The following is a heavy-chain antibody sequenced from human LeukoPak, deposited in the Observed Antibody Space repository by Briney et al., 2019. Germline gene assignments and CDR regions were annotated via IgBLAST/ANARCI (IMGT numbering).Heavy chain of an antibody. CDR3: AFQVGAIRAFDI. CDR1: GGTFSSYA. CDR2: IIPIFGTA. V-gene: IGHV1-69*06. J-gene: IGHJ3*02. D-gene: IGHD1-26*01. Sequence: SVKVSCKASGGTFSSYAISWVRQAPGQGLEWMGGIIPIFGTANYAQKFQGRVTITADKSTSTAYMELSSLRSEDTAVYYCAFQVGAIRAFDIWGQGTMVTVSS.